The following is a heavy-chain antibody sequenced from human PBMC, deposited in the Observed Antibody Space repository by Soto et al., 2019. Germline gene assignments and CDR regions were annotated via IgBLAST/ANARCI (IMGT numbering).Heavy chain of an antibody. CDR3: ARLLRSGSYYYDSSGYCY. Sequence: SETLSLTCTVSGGSISSSSYYWGWIRQPPGKGLEWIGSIYYSGSTYYNPSLKSRVTISVDTSKNQFSLTLSSVTAADTAVYYCARLLRSGSYYYDSSGYCYWGQGTLVTVSS. CDR2: IYYSGST. J-gene: IGHJ4*02. CDR1: GGSISSSSYY. D-gene: IGHD3-22*01. V-gene: IGHV4-39*01.